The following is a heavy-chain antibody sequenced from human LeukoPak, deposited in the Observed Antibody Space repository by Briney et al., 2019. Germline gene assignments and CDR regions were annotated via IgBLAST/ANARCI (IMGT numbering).Heavy chain of an antibody. CDR3: ARAITMIANDY. V-gene: IGHV3-21*01. Sequence: GGSLRLSCAASGFTFSSYSMNWVRQAPGKGLGWVSSISSSSSYIYYADSVKGRFTISRDNAKNSLYLQMNSLRAEDTAVYYCARAITMIANDYWGQGTLVTVSS. D-gene: IGHD3-22*01. J-gene: IGHJ4*02. CDR2: ISSSSSYI. CDR1: GFTFSSYS.